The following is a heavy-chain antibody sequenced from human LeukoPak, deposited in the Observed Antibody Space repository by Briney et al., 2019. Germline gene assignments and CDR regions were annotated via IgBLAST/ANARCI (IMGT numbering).Heavy chain of an antibody. J-gene: IGHJ6*02. Sequence: PSGTLSLTCAVSGGSISSSNWWSWVRQPPGKGLEWIGEIYHSGSTNYNPSLKSRVTTSVDKSKNQFSLKLSSVTAADTAVYYCARDPYYDSSGDSLYYGMDVWGQGTTVTVSS. CDR3: ARDPYYDSSGDSLYYGMDV. D-gene: IGHD3-22*01. CDR2: IYHSGST. CDR1: GGSISSSNW. V-gene: IGHV4-4*02.